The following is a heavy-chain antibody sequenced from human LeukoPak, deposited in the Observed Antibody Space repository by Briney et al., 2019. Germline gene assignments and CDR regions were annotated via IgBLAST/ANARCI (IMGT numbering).Heavy chain of an antibody. CDR2: IYYSGST. V-gene: IGHV4-59*01. J-gene: IGHJ4*02. Sequence: PSETLSLTCTVPGGSISSYYWSWIRQPPGKGLEWIGYIYYSGSTNYNPSLKSRVTISVDTSKNQFSLKLSSVTAADTAVYYCARGYGGSYYRYWGQGTLVTVSS. D-gene: IGHD1-26*01. CDR3: ARGYGGSYYRY. CDR1: GGSISSYY.